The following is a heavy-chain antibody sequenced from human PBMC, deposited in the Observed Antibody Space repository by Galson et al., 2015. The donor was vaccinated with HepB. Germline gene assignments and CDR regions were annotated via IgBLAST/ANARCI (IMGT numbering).Heavy chain of an antibody. V-gene: IGHV3-64D*06. CDR3: VKDPLWFGELLDAFVI. CDR1: GFTFSTDV. D-gene: IGHD3-10*01. J-gene: IGHJ3*02. CDR2: ISANGGST. Sequence: SLRLSCAASGFTFSTDVMHWVRQAPGKGLEYVSAISANGGSTYYADSVKGRFTISRDNFRNTLDLQMSSLRAEDTAVYYCVKDPLWFGELLDAFVIWGQGTMVTVSS.